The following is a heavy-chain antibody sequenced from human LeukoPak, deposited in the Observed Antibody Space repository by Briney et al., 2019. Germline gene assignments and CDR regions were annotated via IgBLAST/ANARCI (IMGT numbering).Heavy chain of an antibody. V-gene: IGHV3-21*01. CDR1: GFTFSTYT. CDR2: ISSSSSYI. J-gene: IGHJ6*02. Sequence: GGSLRLSCSASGFTFSTYTMHWVRQAPGEGLEWVSSISSSSSYINYADSVKGRFTISRDNAKNSLYLQMNSLRAEDTAVYYCAREYGGHYYYGMDVWGQGTTVTVSS. CDR3: AREYGGHYYYGMDV. D-gene: IGHD3-10*01.